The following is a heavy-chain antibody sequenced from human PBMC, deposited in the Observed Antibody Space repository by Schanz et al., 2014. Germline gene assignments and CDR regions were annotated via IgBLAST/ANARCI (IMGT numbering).Heavy chain of an antibody. CDR1: GFMFSSYG. CDR3: ARKMKVGVYGGKGHDSLDI. V-gene: IGHV3-33*08. D-gene: IGHD3-22*01. J-gene: IGHJ3*02. Sequence: AHLVESGGGVVQPGRSLRLSCAASGFMFSSYGMHWVRQAPGKGLEWVGVISYDGSKKSYADSVKGRFTISRDNSKSTLYLQMNSLRAEDTAVYYCARKMKVGVYGGKGHDSLDIWGRGTMVTVSS. CDR2: ISYDGSKK.